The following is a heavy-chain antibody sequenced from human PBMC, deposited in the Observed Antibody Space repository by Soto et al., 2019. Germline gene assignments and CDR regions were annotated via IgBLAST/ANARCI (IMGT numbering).Heavy chain of an antibody. V-gene: IGHV1-69*02. CDR1: GGTFSSYT. J-gene: IGHJ6*02. CDR3: ARAWRYYYYGMDV. CDR2: IIPILGIA. Sequence: QVQLVQSGAEVKKPGSSVKVSCKASGGTFSSYTISWVRQAPGQGLEWMGRIIPILGIANYAQKFQGRVTITADKSTSTAYMELSSLRSEDTAVYYCARAWRYYYYGMDVWGQGTTVTVSS.